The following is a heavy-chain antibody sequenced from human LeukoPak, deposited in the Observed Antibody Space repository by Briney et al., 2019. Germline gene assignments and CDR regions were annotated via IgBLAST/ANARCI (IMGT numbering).Heavy chain of an antibody. CDR3: TRAASGLGYYDSSGYWSAFDI. J-gene: IGHJ3*02. CDR1: GFTFSTYW. Sequence: PGGSLRLSCAASGFTFSTYWMHWVRQAPGKGLEWASRIKSDGSSTKYADSVKGRFTIARDNAKNTLYLQMNSLRAEDTAVYYCTRAASGLGYYDSSGYWSAFDIWGHGTMVTVSS. CDR2: IKSDGSST. V-gene: IGHV3-74*01. D-gene: IGHD3-22*01.